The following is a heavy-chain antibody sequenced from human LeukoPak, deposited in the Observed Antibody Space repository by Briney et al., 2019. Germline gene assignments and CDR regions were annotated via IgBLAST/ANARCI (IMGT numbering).Heavy chain of an antibody. J-gene: IGHJ4*02. CDR1: GDSISSGSYY. D-gene: IGHD3-16*01. V-gene: IGHV4-39*07. CDR2: INHSGST. Sequence: SETLSLTCSVPGDSISSGSYYWSWIRQPPGKGLEWIGEINHSGSTNYNPSLRSRVTISVDTSKNQFSLKLSSVTAADTAVYYCARDRNGGVIDYWGQGTLVTVSS. CDR3: ARDRNGGVIDY.